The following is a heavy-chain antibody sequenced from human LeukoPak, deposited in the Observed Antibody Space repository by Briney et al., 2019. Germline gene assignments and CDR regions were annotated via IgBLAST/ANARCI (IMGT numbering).Heavy chain of an antibody. D-gene: IGHD3-3*01. J-gene: IGHJ4*02. CDR1: GGSISSYY. CDR2: IYYSGST. Sequence: PSETLPLTCTVSGGSISSYYWSWIRQPPGKGLEWIGYIYYSGSTNYNPSLKSRVTISVDTSKNQFSLKLSSVTAADTAVYYCARGTRVFFGVVTDLDYWGQGTLVTVSS. CDR3: ARGTRVFFGVVTDLDY. V-gene: IGHV4-59*01.